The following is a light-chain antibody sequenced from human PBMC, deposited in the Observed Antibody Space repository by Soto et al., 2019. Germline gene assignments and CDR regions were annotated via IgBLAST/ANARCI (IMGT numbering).Light chain of an antibody. V-gene: IGKV1-39*01. J-gene: IGKJ4*01. Sequence: DIHLTQSPSSLSASVLDIVAITFLASQSIYDSLHWYQHKPGQAPTVLIYAASSLQNGVPARFGGSGSGTDFTLTISNLQPEDCAIYYCQQSFSIPLTFGGGTKVDIK. CDR2: AAS. CDR1: QSIYDS. CDR3: QQSFSIPLT.